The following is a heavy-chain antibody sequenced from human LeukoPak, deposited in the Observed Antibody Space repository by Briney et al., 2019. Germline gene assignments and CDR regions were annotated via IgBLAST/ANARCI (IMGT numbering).Heavy chain of an antibody. V-gene: IGHV4-34*01. CDR3: ARGGRYYDILTGHYSGSNWFDP. D-gene: IGHD3-9*01. CDR2: INHSGST. J-gene: IGHJ5*02. Sequence: SETLSLTCTVSGGSISGYYWSWIRQPPGKGLEWIGEINHSGSTNYNPSLKSRVTISVDTSKNQFSLKLSSVTAADTAVYYCARGGRYYDILTGHYSGSNWFDPWGQGTLVTVSS. CDR1: GGSISGYY.